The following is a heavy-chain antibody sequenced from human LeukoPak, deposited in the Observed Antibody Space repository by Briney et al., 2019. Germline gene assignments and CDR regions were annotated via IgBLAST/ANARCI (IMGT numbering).Heavy chain of an antibody. CDR3: ARADVATVTLDY. V-gene: IGHV4-4*02. Sequence: SGNLSLNGVGFEGSISISNWCGWGGHAPGNGLEWIGEIYHSGSTNYNPSLKSRVTISVDKSKNQFSLKLSSVTAADTAVYYCARADVATVTLDYWGQGTLVTVSS. J-gene: IGHJ4*02. CDR2: IYHSGST. CDR1: EGSISISNW. D-gene: IGHD4-17*01.